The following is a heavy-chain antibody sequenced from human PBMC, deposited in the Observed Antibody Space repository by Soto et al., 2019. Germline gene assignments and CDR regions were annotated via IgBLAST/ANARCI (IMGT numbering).Heavy chain of an antibody. CDR2: IYYSGST. Sequence: QVQLQESGPGLVKPSETLSLTCTVSGGSISSYYWSWIRQPPGKGLEWIRYIYYSGSTNYNPSLKSRVTISVDTSKNQFSLKLSSVTAADTAVYYCARHVSPSSGWYIGYWDQGTLVNVSS. CDR1: GGSISSYY. J-gene: IGHJ4*02. D-gene: IGHD6-19*01. V-gene: IGHV4-59*08. CDR3: ARHVSPSSGWYIGY.